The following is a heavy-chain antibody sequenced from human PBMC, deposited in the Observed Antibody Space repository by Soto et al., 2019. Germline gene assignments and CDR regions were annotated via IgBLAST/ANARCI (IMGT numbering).Heavy chain of an antibody. CDR2: IIPRFGTT. J-gene: IGHJ5*01. V-gene: IGHV1-69*13. CDR3: ARGRGLYNSGRSQLDS. CDR1: GDSFSKYT. Sequence: ASVKVSCKASGDSFSKYTVNWVRQAPRQGLEWLGGIIPRFGTTNYAPTLQGRVTITADQSMNTVYMELNSLRSEDTALYYCARGRGLYNSGRSQLDSWG. D-gene: IGHD1-1*01.